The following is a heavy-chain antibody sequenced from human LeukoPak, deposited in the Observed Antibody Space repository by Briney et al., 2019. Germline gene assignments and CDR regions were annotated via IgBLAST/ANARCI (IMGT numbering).Heavy chain of an antibody. CDR3: ARQASDYFYYYMDV. CDR2: IYYSGTT. Sequence: SETLSLTCTVSGGSISSYYWSWIRQPPGKGLEWIGTIYYSGTTYYNPSLESRVTISEDTSKNQFSLMLRSVTAADTAVYFCARQASDYFYYYMDVWGEGTTVTVSS. CDR1: GGSISSYY. J-gene: IGHJ6*03. V-gene: IGHV4-59*04.